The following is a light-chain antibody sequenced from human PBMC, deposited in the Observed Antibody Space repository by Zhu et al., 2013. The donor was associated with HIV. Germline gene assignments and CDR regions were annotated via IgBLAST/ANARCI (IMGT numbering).Light chain of an antibody. CDR2: DNN. CDR1: SSNIGAGYD. J-gene: IGLJ1*01. CDR3: CSYAGKYTYL. V-gene: IGLV1-40*01. Sequence: QSVLTQPPSVSGAPGQRVTISCTGTSSNIGAGYDVQWYQQLPGTAPKLLMYDNNNRPSGVPDRFSGSKSGTSASLAITGLQAEDEADYYCCSYAGKYTYLFGTGTQVTVI.